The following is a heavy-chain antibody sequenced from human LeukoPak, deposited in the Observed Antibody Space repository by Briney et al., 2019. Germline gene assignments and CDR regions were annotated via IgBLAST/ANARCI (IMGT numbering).Heavy chain of an antibody. J-gene: IGHJ4*02. Sequence: PGGSLRLSCAASGFTFSSYAMSWVRQAPGKGLEWVSAISGSGGSTYYADSVKGRFTISRDNSKNSLYLQMNSLRAEDTAVYYCASESSGWFTTDYWGQGTLVTVSS. CDR2: ISGSGGST. CDR3: ASESSGWFTTDY. V-gene: IGHV3-23*01. CDR1: GFTFSSYA. D-gene: IGHD6-19*01.